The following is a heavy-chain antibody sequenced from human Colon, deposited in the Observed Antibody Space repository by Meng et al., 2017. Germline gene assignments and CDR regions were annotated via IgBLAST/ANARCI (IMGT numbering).Heavy chain of an antibody. Sequence: RLAWGAGAWKHSETPSHSCSVSGGSFSGNYWGRFRRPPGKGLEWIGEINNSGSTNYNPSLKSRVTISVDTSKNQFSLKLSSVTAADTAVYYCARERLSSGWYGGRWFDPWGQGTLVTVSS. J-gene: IGHJ5*02. CDR1: GGSFSGNY. V-gene: IGHV4-34*01. CDR2: INNSGST. CDR3: ARERLSSGWYGGRWFDP. D-gene: IGHD6-19*01.